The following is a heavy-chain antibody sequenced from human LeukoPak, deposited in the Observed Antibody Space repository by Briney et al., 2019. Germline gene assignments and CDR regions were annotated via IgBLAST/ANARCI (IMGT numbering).Heavy chain of an antibody. D-gene: IGHD3-22*01. CDR1: GYTFTGYY. CDR3: ARSSGTSEYYYDSSGYYRN. J-gene: IGHJ4*02. CDR2: INPNSGGT. V-gene: IGHV1-2*06. Sequence: ASVTVSCKASGYTFTGYYMHWVRQAPGQGLEWMGRINPNSGGTNYAQKFQGRVTMTRDTSISTAYMELSRLRFDDTAVYYCARSSGTSEYYYDSSGYYRNWGQGTLVTVSS.